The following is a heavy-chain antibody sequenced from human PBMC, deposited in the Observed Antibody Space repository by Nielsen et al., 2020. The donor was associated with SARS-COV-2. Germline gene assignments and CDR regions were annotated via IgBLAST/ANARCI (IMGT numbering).Heavy chain of an antibody. V-gene: IGHV1-8*01. D-gene: IGHD4-17*01. J-gene: IGHJ4*02. CDR2: MNPNSGNT. Sequence: ASVKVSCKVSGYTLTELSMHWVRQAPGKGLEWMGWMNPNSGNTGYAQKFQGRVTMTRNTSISTAYMELSSLRSEDTAVYYCARGRRDRSLTTVPPYYFDYWGQGTLVTVSS. CDR3: ARGRRDRSLTTVPPYYFDY. CDR1: GYTLTELS.